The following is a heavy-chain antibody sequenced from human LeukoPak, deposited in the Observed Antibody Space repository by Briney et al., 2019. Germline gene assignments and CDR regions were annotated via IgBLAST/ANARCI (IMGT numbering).Heavy chain of an antibody. CDR2: IRYDGSNK. CDR1: GFTFSNYG. Sequence: PGGSLRLSCAASGFTFSNYGMHWVRQAPGKGLEWVTFIRYDGSNKYYADSVKGRFTISRDNSKNTVYLQMNSLRAEDTAVYYCAKDSPGYSYFDYWGQGTLVTVSS. V-gene: IGHV3-30*02. J-gene: IGHJ4*02. CDR3: AKDSPGYSYFDY. D-gene: IGHD5-18*01.